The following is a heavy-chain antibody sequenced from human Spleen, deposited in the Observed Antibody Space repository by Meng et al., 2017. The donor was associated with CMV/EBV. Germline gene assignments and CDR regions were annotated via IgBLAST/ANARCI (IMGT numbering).Heavy chain of an antibody. J-gene: IGHJ4*02. Sequence: GGSLRLSCTASGFTFGDYAMSWVRQAPGKGLEWVAFIQSDGSNKYYADSVKGRFTISRDNSKNTLYLQMNSLSAEDTAVYYCARVAMTSRSVDYWGQGTLVTVSS. D-gene: IGHD3-10*01. CDR2: IQSDGSNK. CDR1: GFTFGDYA. CDR3: ARVAMTSRSVDY. V-gene: IGHV3-30*02.